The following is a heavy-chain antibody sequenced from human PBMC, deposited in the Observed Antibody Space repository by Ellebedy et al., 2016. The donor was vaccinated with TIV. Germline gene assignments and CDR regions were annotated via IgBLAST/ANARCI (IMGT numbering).Heavy chain of an antibody. CDR3: AKKRGDSPNNWFDP. J-gene: IGHJ5*02. Sequence: GGSLRLSXAASGFTFSSYAMSWVRQAPGKGLEWVSAISGSGGSTYYADSVKGRFTISRDNSKNTLYLQMNSLRAEDTAVYYCAKKRGDSPNNWFDPWGQGTLVTVSS. CDR1: GFTFSSYA. CDR2: ISGSGGST. D-gene: IGHD3-10*01. V-gene: IGHV3-23*01.